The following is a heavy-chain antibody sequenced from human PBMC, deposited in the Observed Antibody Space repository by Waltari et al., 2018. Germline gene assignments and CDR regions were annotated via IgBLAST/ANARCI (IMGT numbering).Heavy chain of an antibody. D-gene: IGHD2-2*01. CDR2: INPNSGGT. Sequence: QVQLVQSGAEVKKPGASVKVSCKASGYTFTGYYMHWVRQAPGPGLEWMGWINPNSGGTNYAQKFQGRVTMTRDTSISTAYMELSRLRSDDTAVYYCAKIGYCSSTSCYPYYGMDVWGQGTTVTVSS. V-gene: IGHV1-2*02. CDR3: AKIGYCSSTSCYPYYGMDV. J-gene: IGHJ6*02. CDR1: GYTFTGYY.